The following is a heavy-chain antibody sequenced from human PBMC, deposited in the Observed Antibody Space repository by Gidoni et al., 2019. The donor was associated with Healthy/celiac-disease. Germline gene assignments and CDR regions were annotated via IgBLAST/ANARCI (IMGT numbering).Heavy chain of an antibody. J-gene: IGHJ4*02. CDR2: ISYDGSNK. CDR1: GFTFSSYG. CDR3: ARDQPLGGYSGLHLDY. Sequence: GRSLRLSCAASGFTFSSYGMHWVRQAPGKGLEWVAVISYDGSNKYYADSVKGRFTISRDNSKNTLYLQMNSLRAEDTAVYYCARDQPLGGYSGLHLDYWGQGTLVTVSS. V-gene: IGHV3-30*03. D-gene: IGHD5-12*01.